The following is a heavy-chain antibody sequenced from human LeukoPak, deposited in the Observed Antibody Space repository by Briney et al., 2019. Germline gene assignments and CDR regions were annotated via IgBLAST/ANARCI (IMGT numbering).Heavy chain of an antibody. CDR1: GFTFASYS. Sequence: GGSLRLSCAASGFTFASYSMNWVRQAPGKGLEWVSSISGDSTYIYNAGSVKGRFTISRDNAQASLYLQMISLRADDTAVYHCARVSGRLERQSDLDYWGQGTLVIVSS. V-gene: IGHV3-21*01. CDR2: ISGDSTYI. J-gene: IGHJ4*02. CDR3: ARVSGRLERQSDLDY. D-gene: IGHD1-1*01.